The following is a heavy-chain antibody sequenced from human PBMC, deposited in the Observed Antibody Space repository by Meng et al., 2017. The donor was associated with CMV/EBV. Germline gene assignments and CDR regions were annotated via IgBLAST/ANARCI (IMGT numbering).Heavy chain of an antibody. D-gene: IGHD3-16*01. V-gene: IGHV4-61*02. CDR3: CGAVGGGNCFDS. CDR1: AVAISSGSYG. J-gene: IGHJ4*02. CDR2: INASKST. Sequence: QAQVQVAGAGLAMTSPAPSLTFSVSAVAISSGSYGWGWMRQAAGKGLEWMGCINASKSTNNNPSQMQRRTIMADTTKNKFALMLRTGPGADAAVYYCCGAVGGGNCFDSWGQGTLVTVSS.